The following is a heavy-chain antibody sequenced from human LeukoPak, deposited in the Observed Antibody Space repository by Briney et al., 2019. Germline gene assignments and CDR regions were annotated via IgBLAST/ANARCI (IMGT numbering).Heavy chain of an antibody. J-gene: IGHJ4*02. CDR3: ARDQNQAVAGTYYFDY. Sequence: GSLRLSCAASGFSFSSYGMTWVRQAPGKGLEWVSSVHNSGVITHYADSVKGRFTISRDNAKNTLYLQMNSLRAEDTAVYYCARDQNQAVAGTYYFDYWGQGTLVTVSS. CDR1: GFSFSSYG. CDR2: VHNSGVIT. V-gene: IGHV3-23*01. D-gene: IGHD6-19*01.